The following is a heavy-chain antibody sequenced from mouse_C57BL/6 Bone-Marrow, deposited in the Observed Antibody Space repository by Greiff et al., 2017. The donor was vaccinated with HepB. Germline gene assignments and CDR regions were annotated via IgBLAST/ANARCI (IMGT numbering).Heavy chain of an antibody. J-gene: IGHJ3*01. CDR2: IRSKSNNYAT. CDR3: VRHVCGVTVPFAY. Sequence: EVKVVESGGGLVQPKGSLKLSCAASGFSFNTYAMNWVSQAPGKGLEWVARIRSKSNNYATYYADSVKDRFTISRADSESMLYLQMNNLKTEDTAMYYCVRHVCGVTVPFAYWGQGTLVTVSA. D-gene: IGHD1-1*01. V-gene: IGHV10-1*01. CDR1: GFSFNTYA.